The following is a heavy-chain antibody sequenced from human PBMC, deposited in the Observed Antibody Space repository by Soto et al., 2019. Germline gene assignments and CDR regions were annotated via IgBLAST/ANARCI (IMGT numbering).Heavy chain of an antibody. Sequence: QVQLQESGPGLVKSSQTLSLTCTVSGGSISSGAYYWSWIRQHPGKDLEWIGYINYSGTNYLSPSLQSRGTMSVDTSKNQFSLRLRSVTAADTAVYFCARVSGNAFDVWGQGTMVSVSS. CDR2: INYSGTN. J-gene: IGHJ3*01. CDR1: GGSISSGAYY. D-gene: IGHD3-10*01. CDR3: ARVSGNAFDV. V-gene: IGHV4-31*03.